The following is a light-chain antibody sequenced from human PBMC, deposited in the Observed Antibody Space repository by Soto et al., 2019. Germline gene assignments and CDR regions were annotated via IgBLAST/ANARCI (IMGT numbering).Light chain of an antibody. V-gene: IGKV3-20*01. CDR1: QSVTSN. CDR2: DAS. J-gene: IGKJ1*01. Sequence: EIVMTHSPATLSVSPCERATLSFRASQSVTSNLAWYQQKPGQAPRLLIYDASSRATGIPDRFSGSGSGTDFTLTISRLEPEDFAVYYCQQYGSSGWTFGQGTKVDIK. CDR3: QQYGSSGWT.